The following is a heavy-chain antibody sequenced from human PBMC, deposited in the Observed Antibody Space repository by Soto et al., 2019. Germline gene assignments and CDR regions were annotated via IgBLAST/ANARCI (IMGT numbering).Heavy chain of an antibody. CDR1: GFSFSTYW. J-gene: IGHJ5*02. CDR2: IDNDGSDT. CDR3: VKDFPHNGFDP. V-gene: IGHV3-74*01. Sequence: GLSGRLSCAASGFSFSTYWIPWVRQAPGKGLVWVSRIDNDGSDTFYADFVKGRFTISKDNAKNTLYLQMNSLRVEDTAMYYCVKDFPHNGFDPWGQGTLVTGSS. D-gene: IGHD3-3*01.